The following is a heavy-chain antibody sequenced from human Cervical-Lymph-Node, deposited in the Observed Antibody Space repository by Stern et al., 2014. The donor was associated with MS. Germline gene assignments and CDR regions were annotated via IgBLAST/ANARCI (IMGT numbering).Heavy chain of an antibody. J-gene: IGHJ5*02. CDR3: ARDGLHYDSDGNWFDP. V-gene: IGHV3-30*01. CDR1: GFTFSTFS. Sequence: QLVQSGGGVVQPARSLRLSCAASGFTFSTFSMHWLRQAPGKGLEWVALVSYDGNNEYYGDSVKGRFTISRDNSKNTLYLQMNSLRTEDTAVYYCARDGLHYDSDGNWFDPWGQGTLVTVSS. CDR2: VSYDGNNE. D-gene: IGHD4-11*01.